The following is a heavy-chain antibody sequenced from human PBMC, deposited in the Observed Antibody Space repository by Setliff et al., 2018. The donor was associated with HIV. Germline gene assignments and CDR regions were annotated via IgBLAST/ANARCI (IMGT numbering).Heavy chain of an antibody. CDR1: GYTFTSYD. J-gene: IGHJ4*02. CDR3: AREAEQGERSSSWYFDH. Sequence: RASVKVSCKASGYTFTSYDINWVRQATGQGLEWMGWMNPNSGNTGYAQKFQGRVTMTRNTSISTAYMELSSLRSEDTAVYYCAREAEQGERSSSWYFDHWGQGTQVTVSS. V-gene: IGHV1-8*02. D-gene: IGHD6-6*01. CDR2: MNPNSGNT.